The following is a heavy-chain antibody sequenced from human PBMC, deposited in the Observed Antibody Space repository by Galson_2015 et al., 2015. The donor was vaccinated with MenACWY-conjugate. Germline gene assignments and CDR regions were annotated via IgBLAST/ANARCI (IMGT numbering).Heavy chain of an antibody. D-gene: IGHD5-18*01. J-gene: IGHJ3*01. CDR3: ARESRGYSYSYARDAFDV. V-gene: IGHV3-48*02. CDR1: RISFRTYN. CDR2: ISSTSTTI. Sequence: SLRLSCAASRISFRTYNMHWVRQAPGKGLEWVSYISSTSTTIYYADSVKGRFTISRDNAKNSLYLQMNSLRDEDTAVYYCARESRGYSYSYARDAFDVWGQG.